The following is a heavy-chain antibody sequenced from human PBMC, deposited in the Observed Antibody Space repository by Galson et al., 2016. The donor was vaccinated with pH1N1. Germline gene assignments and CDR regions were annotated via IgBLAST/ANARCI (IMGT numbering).Heavy chain of an antibody. Sequence: SVKVSCKASGYTFTTFGISWVRQAPGKGLEWLGWSSTSKDNTKNAQRLLDRVTMTRDTSTSTVFMELTSLRSDDTAIYYCARDQNWNLDYWGQGTLVTVSS. CDR2: SSTSKDNT. D-gene: IGHD1-1*01. CDR3: ARDQNWNLDY. J-gene: IGHJ4*02. V-gene: IGHV1-18*01. CDR1: GYTFTTFG.